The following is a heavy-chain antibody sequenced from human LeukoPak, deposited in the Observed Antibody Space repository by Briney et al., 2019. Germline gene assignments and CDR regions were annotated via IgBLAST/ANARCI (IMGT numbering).Heavy chain of an antibody. CDR3: AKDLRGYSYGVNDY. J-gene: IGHJ4*02. Sequence: GGSLRLSCAASGFTFSSFSMTWVRQAPGKGLEWVSSISSSRSYIYYEDSVKGRFTISRDNAKNSLYLQMNSLRAEDTAVYYCAKDLRGYSYGVNDYWGQGTLVTVSS. CDR2: ISSSRSYI. V-gene: IGHV3-21*01. CDR1: GFTFSSFS. D-gene: IGHD5-18*01.